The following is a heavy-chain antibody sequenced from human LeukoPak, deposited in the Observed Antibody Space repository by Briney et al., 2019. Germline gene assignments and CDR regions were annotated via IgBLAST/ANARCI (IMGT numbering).Heavy chain of an antibody. CDR2: IKSKTDGGTT. J-gene: IGHJ4*02. D-gene: IGHD6-13*01. V-gene: IGHV3-15*01. CDR1: GFTFSTYA. Sequence: GGSLRLSCAAPGFTFSTYAMGWVRQAPGKGLEWVGRIKSKTDGGTTDYAAPVKGRFTISRDDSKNTLYLQMNSLKTEDTAVYYCTTPRYSSSWYSFDYWGQGTLVTVSS. CDR3: TTPRYSSSWYSFDY.